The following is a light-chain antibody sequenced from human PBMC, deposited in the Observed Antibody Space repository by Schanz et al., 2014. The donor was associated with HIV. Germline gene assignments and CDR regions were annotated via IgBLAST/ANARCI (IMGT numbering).Light chain of an antibody. CDR2: NDN. Sequence: QSVLTQPPSTSETPGQRVTISCSGSSSNIGSSAVNWYQQLPGTAPKLLIHNDNQRPSGVPDRFSGSKSGTSASLAISGLQSEDEADYYCAAWDDSLNGVFGGGTKLTVL. CDR3: AAWDDSLNGV. J-gene: IGLJ3*02. V-gene: IGLV1-44*01. CDR1: SSNIGSSA.